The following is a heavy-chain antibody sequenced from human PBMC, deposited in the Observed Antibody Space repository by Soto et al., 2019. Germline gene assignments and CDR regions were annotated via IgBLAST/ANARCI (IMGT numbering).Heavy chain of an antibody. J-gene: IGHJ4*02. D-gene: IGHD3-22*01. CDR3: AKDWADSSGYYRGFDY. V-gene: IGHV3-30*18. CDR1: GFTFSSYG. Sequence: GGSLRLSCAASGFTFSSYGMHWVRQAPGKGLEWVAVISHDGSNKYYADSVKGRFTISRDNSKNTLYLQMNSLRAEDTAVYYCAKDWADSSGYYRGFDYWGQGT. CDR2: ISHDGSNK.